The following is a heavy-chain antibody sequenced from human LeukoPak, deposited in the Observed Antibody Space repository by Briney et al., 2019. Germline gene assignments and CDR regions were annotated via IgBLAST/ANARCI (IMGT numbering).Heavy chain of an antibody. D-gene: IGHD3-9*01. J-gene: IGHJ1*01. V-gene: IGHV1-69*01. CDR1: GGTFSSYA. CDR2: IIPIFGTA. CDR3: ARGNVLTGYHKYFQH. Sequence: SVKVSCKASGGTFSSYAISWVRQAPGQGLEWMGGIIPIFGTANYAQKFQGRVAITADESTSTAHMELSSLRSEDTAVYYCARGNVLTGYHKYFQHWGQGTLVTVSS.